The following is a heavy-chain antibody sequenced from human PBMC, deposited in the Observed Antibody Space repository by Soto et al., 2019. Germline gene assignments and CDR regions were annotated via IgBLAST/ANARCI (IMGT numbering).Heavy chain of an antibody. D-gene: IGHD6-25*01. Sequence: EVQLLESGGVLVQPGGSLRLSCAASGFTFSNYAMSWVRQAPGKGLEWVSAITGSVGETYHADSEKGRFTISRDNSKNTQFLQMNRLRADDTAVYYCAKGSASGSPYYFDFWGQGTLVTVSS. CDR1: GFTFSNYA. CDR3: AKGSASGSPYYFDF. CDR2: ITGSVGET. V-gene: IGHV3-23*01. J-gene: IGHJ4*02.